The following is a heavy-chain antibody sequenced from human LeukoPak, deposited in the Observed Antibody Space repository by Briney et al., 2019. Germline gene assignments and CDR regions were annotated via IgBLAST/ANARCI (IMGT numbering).Heavy chain of an antibody. J-gene: IGHJ4*02. V-gene: IGHV3-7*01. CDR2: IKQDGSEK. D-gene: IGHD3-3*01. CDR1: GFTFGDYA. CDR3: ARDVETYYDFWSGYYRYFDY. Sequence: AGGSLRLSCTASGFTFGDYAMSWFCQAPGKGLEWVANIKQDGSEKYYVDSVKGRFTISRDNAKNSLYLQMNSLRAEDTAVYYCARDVETYYDFWSGYYRYFDYWGQGTLVTVSS.